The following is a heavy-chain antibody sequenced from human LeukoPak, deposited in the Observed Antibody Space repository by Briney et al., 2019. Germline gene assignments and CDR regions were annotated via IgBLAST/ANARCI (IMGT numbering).Heavy chain of an antibody. Sequence: SETLSLTCAVYGGSFSGYYWSWIRQPPGKGLEWLGEINHSGSTNYNPSLKSRVTISVDTSKNQFSLKLSSVTAADTAVYYCARYSNYGDYYYYYMDVWGKGTTVTVSS. CDR3: ARYSNYGDYYYYYMDV. D-gene: IGHD4-11*01. CDR1: GGSFSGYY. CDR2: INHSGST. J-gene: IGHJ6*03. V-gene: IGHV4-34*01.